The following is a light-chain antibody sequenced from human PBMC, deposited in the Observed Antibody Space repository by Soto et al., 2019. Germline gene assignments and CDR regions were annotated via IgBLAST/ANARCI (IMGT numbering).Light chain of an antibody. CDR3: QQDYNLPWT. CDR2: DAS. V-gene: IGKV1-5*01. Sequence: DIQMTQSPSTLSASVGDRVTITCRASQSISSWLAWYQQKPGKAPKLLIYDASSLESGVPSRFSGSGSETDFTLTISSLHPEDFAVYYCQQDYNLPWTFGHGTKVDIK. CDR1: QSISSW. J-gene: IGKJ1*01.